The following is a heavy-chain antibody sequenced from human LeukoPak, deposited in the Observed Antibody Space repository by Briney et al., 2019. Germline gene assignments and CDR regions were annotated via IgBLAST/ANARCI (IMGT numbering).Heavy chain of an antibody. CDR3: ARTVSGDYYGMDV. Sequence: PSETLSLTCTVSGGSISNSYWSWVRRPPGKGLEWIGYTSYSGSTNYNPSLKSRVTMSVDTSTDQFSLRLISVTAADTAVYYCARTVSGDYYGMDVWGQGTTVTVSS. J-gene: IGHJ6*02. D-gene: IGHD1-26*01. CDR2: TSYSGST. CDR1: GGSISNSY. V-gene: IGHV4-59*08.